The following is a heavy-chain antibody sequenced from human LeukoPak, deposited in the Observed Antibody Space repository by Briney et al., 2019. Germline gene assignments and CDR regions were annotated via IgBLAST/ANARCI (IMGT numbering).Heavy chain of an antibody. D-gene: IGHD3-3*01. CDR1: GGSISSGDYY. Sequence: SQTLSLTCTVSGGSISSGDYYWSWIRQPPGKGLEWIGYIYYSGSTYYNPSLKSRVTISVDKSKNQFSLKLSSVTAADTAVYYRARYFRGGVVTHYYYYYGMDVWGQGTTVTVSS. CDR3: ARYFRGGVVTHYYYYYGMDV. J-gene: IGHJ6*02. V-gene: IGHV4-30-4*01. CDR2: IYYSGST.